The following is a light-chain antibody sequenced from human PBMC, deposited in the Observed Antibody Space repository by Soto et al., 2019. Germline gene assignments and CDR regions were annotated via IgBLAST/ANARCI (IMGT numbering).Light chain of an antibody. CDR2: DNN. Sequence: QPVLTQPPSASGTPGQRVTISCSGSSSNIGSNTVNWYQQLPGTAPKLLIYDNNQRPSGVPDRFSGSKSGTSASLAISGLQSEDEADYYCATWDDSLNGRAVFGGGTKVTVL. CDR1: SSNIGSNT. J-gene: IGLJ3*02. V-gene: IGLV1-44*01. CDR3: ATWDDSLNGRAV.